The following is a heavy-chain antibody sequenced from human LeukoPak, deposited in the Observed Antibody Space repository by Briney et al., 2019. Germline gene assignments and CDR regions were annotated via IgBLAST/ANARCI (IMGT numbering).Heavy chain of an antibody. CDR1: GASISSYY. CDR3: ARSPSFYSTGVASYFDY. CDR2: IYISGST. J-gene: IGHJ4*02. D-gene: IGHD4-11*01. Sequence: PSETLSLTCTVSGASISSYYWSWIRQSAGKRLEWIGRIYISGSTDYNPSLKSRVTMSVDTSKNRLSLKLNSVTAADTAVYYCARSPSFYSTGVASYFDYWGQGSLVTVSS. V-gene: IGHV4-4*07.